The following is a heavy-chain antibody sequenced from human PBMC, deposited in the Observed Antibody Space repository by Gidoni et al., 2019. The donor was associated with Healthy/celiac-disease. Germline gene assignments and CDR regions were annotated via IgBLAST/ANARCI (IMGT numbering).Heavy chain of an antibody. J-gene: IGHJ3*02. Sequence: QVQLVQSGAEVKKPGASVKVSCKVSGYTLTELSMHWVRQAPGKGLEWMGGFDLEDGETIYAQKFQGRVTMTEDTSTDTAYMELSSLRSEDTAVYYWATDQGGNNIVVVPAAIAFDIWGQGTMVTVSS. CDR1: GYTLTELS. CDR3: ATDQGGNNIVVVPAAIAFDI. D-gene: IGHD2-2*01. V-gene: IGHV1-24*01. CDR2: FDLEDGET.